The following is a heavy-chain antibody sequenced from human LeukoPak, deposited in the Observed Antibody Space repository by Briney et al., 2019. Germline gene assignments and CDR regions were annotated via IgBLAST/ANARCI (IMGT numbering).Heavy chain of an antibody. CDR3: ARVTGYMVEDFFDY. CDR1: GGSISSYY. J-gene: IGHJ4*02. Sequence: SETLSLTCTVSGGSISSYYWSWIRQPPGKGLEWIGYIYYSGSTNYNPSLKSRVTISVDTSKNQFSLKLRYVTAADTAVYYCARVTGYMVEDFFDYWGRGTLVTVSS. V-gene: IGHV4-59*01. CDR2: IYYSGST. D-gene: IGHD3-9*01.